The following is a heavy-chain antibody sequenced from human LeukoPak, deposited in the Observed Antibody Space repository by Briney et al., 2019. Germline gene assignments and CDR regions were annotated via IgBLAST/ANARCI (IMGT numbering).Heavy chain of an antibody. CDR1: GGSISIYY. CDR2: IYYSGST. J-gene: IGHJ4*02. Sequence: SETLCLTCTVSGGSISIYYWSRIRQPPGKGLEWIGYIYYSGSTNYNPSLKSRVTISVDTSKNQFSLKLSSVTAADTAVYYCARLALGYFDYWGQGTLVTVSS. CDR3: ARLALGYFDY. V-gene: IGHV4-59*01. D-gene: IGHD3-16*01.